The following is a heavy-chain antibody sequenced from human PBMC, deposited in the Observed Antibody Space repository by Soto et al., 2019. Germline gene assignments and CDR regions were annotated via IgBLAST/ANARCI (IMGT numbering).Heavy chain of an antibody. CDR2: IYPGDSDT. V-gene: IGHV5-51*01. Sequence: GESLKISCKGSGYSFTSYWIGWVRQMPGKGLEWMGIIYPGDSDTRYSPSFQGQVTISADKSISTAYLQWSSLKASDTAMYYCARGPYYYDSSGYPTIDYWGQGTLVTVSS. J-gene: IGHJ4*02. CDR1: GYSFTSYW. D-gene: IGHD3-22*01. CDR3: ARGPYYYDSSGYPTIDY.